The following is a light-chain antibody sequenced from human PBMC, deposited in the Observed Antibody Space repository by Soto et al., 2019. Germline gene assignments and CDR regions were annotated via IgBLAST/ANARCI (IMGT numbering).Light chain of an antibody. CDR3: QQGHNWPLT. V-gene: IGKV3-15*01. J-gene: IGKJ2*01. CDR1: QSSNSE. Sequence: EIVMTQSPATLSLSPGERAALSCRASQSSNSELAWYQQKPGQPPRLLIYGASTRATGVPARFTGRESGSEITLTISGLQSEDFAVYYCQQGHNWPLTFGQGTRLEI. CDR2: GAS.